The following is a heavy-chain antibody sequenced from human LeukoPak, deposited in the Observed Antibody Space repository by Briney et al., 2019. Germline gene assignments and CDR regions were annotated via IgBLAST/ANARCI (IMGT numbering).Heavy chain of an antibody. Sequence: GGSLRLSCAASGFTSSNYYMSWVRRAPGKGLEWVANIKQDGSERFYGDSVTGRFTISRDNAKNSLYLQMNSLRAEDTAVYYCAKGGYYDSSGYLDYWGQGTLVTVSS. CDR3: AKGGYYDSSGYLDY. CDR1: GFTSSNYY. V-gene: IGHV3-7*03. J-gene: IGHJ4*02. D-gene: IGHD3-22*01. CDR2: IKQDGSER.